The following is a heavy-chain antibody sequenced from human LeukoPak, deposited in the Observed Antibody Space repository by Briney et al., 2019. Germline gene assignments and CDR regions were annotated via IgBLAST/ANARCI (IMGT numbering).Heavy chain of an antibody. CDR3: ARVSRAVAKLVDY. J-gene: IGHJ4*02. V-gene: IGHV1-8*01. Sequence: GASVKVSCKASGYTFTSYDINWVRQATGQGLEWMGWMNPNSGNTGYAQKFQGRVTMTRNTSISTAYMELSSLRSEDTAVYYCARVSRAVAKLVDYWGQGTLVTVSS. CDR2: MNPNSGNT. D-gene: IGHD6-19*01. CDR1: GYTFTSYD.